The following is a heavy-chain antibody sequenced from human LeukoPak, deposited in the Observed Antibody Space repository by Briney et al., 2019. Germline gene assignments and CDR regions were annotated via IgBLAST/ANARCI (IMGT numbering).Heavy chain of an antibody. D-gene: IGHD2-15*01. CDR3: ARHRRYCSGGSCYLLGPVDY. Sequence: GESLKISCKGSGYSFTSYWIGWVRQMPGKGLEWMGIIYPGDSDTRYSPSLQGQVTISADKSISTAYLQWSSLKASDTAMYYCARHRRYCSGGSCYLLGPVDYWGQGTLVTVSS. J-gene: IGHJ4*02. V-gene: IGHV5-51*01. CDR1: GYSFTSYW. CDR2: IYPGDSDT.